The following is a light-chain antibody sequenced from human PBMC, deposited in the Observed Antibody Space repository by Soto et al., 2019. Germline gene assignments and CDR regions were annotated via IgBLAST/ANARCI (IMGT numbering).Light chain of an antibody. J-gene: IGKJ1*01. CDR1: QSVSSN. Sequence: EIVMTQSPATLSVSPGERATVSCRASQSVSSNLAWYQQKPGQAPRLLIYGASTRATGIPARFSGSGSGTEFNLTISSLQSEDFAVYYCQQYNNWPPWTFGQGTKVEIK. V-gene: IGKV3-15*01. CDR3: QQYNNWPPWT. CDR2: GAS.